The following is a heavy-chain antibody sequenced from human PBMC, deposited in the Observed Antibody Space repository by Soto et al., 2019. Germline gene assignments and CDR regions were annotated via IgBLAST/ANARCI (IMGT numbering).Heavy chain of an antibody. CDR1: GFSFRTYA. D-gene: IGHD2-15*01. CDR2: ISYDGTEK. J-gene: IGHJ4*02. Sequence: QEHLVESGGGAVQPGRSLRLSCAASGFSFRTYAMHWVRQTPGKGLEWAAVISYDGTEKYYAASVKGRFTISRDNSKNTLYLQMKSLRPEDTAVYYCARDRRQVNIVEVVGASFFDSWGQGTLVTVSA. CDR3: ARDRRQVNIVEVVGASFFDS. V-gene: IGHV3-30-3*01.